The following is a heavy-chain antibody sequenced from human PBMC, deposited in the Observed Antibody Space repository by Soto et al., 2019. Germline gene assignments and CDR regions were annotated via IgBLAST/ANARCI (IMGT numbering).Heavy chain of an antibody. Sequence: QITLKESGPTLVKPTQTLTLTCTFSGFSLSTRDVGVGWIRQPPGKALEWLALLYWDDDNRYSPSLRRRLTLTKDTSKNQVVLTMTYMDPVDTATYYCAHGSGWLFDYWGPGTLVTVSS. CDR1: GFSLSTRDVG. V-gene: IGHV2-5*02. CDR3: AHGSGWLFDY. CDR2: LYWDDDN. D-gene: IGHD6-19*01. J-gene: IGHJ4*02.